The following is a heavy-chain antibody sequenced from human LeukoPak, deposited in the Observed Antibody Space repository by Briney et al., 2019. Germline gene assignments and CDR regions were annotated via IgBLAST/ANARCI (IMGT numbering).Heavy chain of an antibody. D-gene: IGHD3-10*01. CDR2: ISGSGSYK. CDR1: GFTFNNYN. Sequence: GGSLRLSCAASGFTFNNYNMNWVRQAPGKGLEWVSCISGSGSYKYSADSVKGRFTISRDNAKNSLSLQMNSLRADDTAVYYCAREREETYGSGSYTFDHWGQGTLVTVSS. J-gene: IGHJ4*02. V-gene: IGHV3-21*04. CDR3: AREREETYGSGSYTFDH.